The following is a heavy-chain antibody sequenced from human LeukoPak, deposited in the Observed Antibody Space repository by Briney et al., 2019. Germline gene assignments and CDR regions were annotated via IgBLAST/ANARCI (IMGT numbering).Heavy chain of an antibody. D-gene: IGHD3-9*01. V-gene: IGHV4-34*01. CDR1: GGSFSGYY. CDR2: INHSGST. CDR3: ARGDILTGYYDY. J-gene: IGHJ4*02. Sequence: MASETLSLTCAVYGGSFSGYYWSWIRQPPGKGLEWIGEINHSGSTNYNPSLKSRVTISVDTSKNQFSLKLSSVTAADTAVYYCARGDILTGYYDYWGQGTLVTVSS.